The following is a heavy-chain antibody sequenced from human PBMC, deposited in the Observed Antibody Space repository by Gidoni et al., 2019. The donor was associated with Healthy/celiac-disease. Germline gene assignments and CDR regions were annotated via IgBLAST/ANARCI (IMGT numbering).Heavy chain of an antibody. J-gene: IGHJ4*02. CDR1: GGSIRSGSYY. D-gene: IGHD3-22*01. CDR3: ARSDSSGYYYYFDY. Sequence: QVQLQESGPGRVTPAQTLSLTCTVSGGSIRSGSYYWSWIRQPAGKGLDWIGCRYTSWSTNYTPSLKSRVTLSVDTSKNQFSLKLSSVTAADTAVYYCARSDSSGYYYYFDYWGQGTLVTVSS. V-gene: IGHV4-61*02. CDR2: RYTSWST.